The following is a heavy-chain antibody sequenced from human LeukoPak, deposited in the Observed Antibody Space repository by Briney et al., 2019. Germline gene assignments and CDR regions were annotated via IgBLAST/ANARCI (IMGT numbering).Heavy chain of an antibody. V-gene: IGHV3-49*03. J-gene: IGHJ6*02. CDR3: TRDSDSGSYFYYYYGMDV. CDR2: IRSKAYGGTT. D-gene: IGHD1-26*01. CDR1: GFTFGDYA. Sequence: GGSLRLSCTASGFTFGDYAMSWFRQAPGKGLEWVGFIRSKAYGGTTEYAASVKGRFTISRDDSKSIAYLQMNSLETEDTAVYYCTRDSDSGSYFYYYYGMDVWGQGTTVTVSS.